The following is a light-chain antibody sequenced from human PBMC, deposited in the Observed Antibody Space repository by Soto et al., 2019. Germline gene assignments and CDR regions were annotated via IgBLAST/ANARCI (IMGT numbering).Light chain of an antibody. CDR3: AAWDSSLSAPV. CDR1: SSNIGSNY. J-gene: IGLJ3*02. V-gene: IGLV1-47*01. Sequence: QSVLTQPPSASGTPGQRVTISCSGSSSNIGSNYVYWYQQLPGTAPKLLIYRNNQRPSGVPDRFSGSKSGTSASLAISGLRSEDEADYYCAAWDSSLSAPVFGGGTKVTVL. CDR2: RNN.